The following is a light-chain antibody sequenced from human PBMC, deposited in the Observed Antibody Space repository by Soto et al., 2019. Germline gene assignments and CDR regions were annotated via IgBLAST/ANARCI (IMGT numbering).Light chain of an antibody. CDR1: QSVSSN. J-gene: IGKJ2*01. V-gene: IGKV3-15*01. CDR2: GAS. Sequence: EIVMTQSPATLSVSPGERATLSCRASQSVSSNLAWFQQKPGQAPRLLIYGASTRATGLPARFSGSESGTECTLTISSLQSEDFAVYYCQQYNDWPGTFGQGTKLEIK. CDR3: QQYNDWPGT.